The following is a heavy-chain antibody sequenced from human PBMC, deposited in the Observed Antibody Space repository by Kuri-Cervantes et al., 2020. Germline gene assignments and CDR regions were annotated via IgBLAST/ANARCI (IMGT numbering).Heavy chain of an antibody. CDR1: GFTFSNCW. Sequence: GGSLRLSCAASGFTFSNCWMTWVRQAPGKGLEWVSAISGSGGSTYYADSVKGRFTISRDNSKNTLYLQMNSLRAEDTAVYYCAKFLEWLSSFDCWGQGTLVTVSS. J-gene: IGHJ4*02. V-gene: IGHV3-23*01. CDR2: ISGSGGST. D-gene: IGHD3-3*01. CDR3: AKFLEWLSSFDC.